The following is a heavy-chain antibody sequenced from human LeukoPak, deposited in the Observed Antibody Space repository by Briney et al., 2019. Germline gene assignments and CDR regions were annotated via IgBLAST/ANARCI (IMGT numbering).Heavy chain of an antibody. D-gene: IGHD3-3*01. CDR3: ARDANDFWSGYSDY. V-gene: IGHV4-61*02. CDR2: IYTSGST. J-gene: IGHJ4*02. Sequence: SQTLSLTCTVSGGSISSGSYYWSWIRQPAGKGLEWIVRIYTSGSTNYNPSLKSRVTISVDTSKNQFSLKLSSVTAADTAVYYCARDANDFWSGYSDYWGQGTLVTVSS. CDR1: GGSISSGSYY.